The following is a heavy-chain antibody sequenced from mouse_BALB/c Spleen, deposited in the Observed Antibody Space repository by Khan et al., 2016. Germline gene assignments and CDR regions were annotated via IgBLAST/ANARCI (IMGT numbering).Heavy chain of an antibody. CDR1: GYTFTSYW. V-gene: IGHV1-69*02. CDR3: TRGETTMIRGFAV. D-gene: IGHD2-4*01. J-gene: IGHJ3*01. CDR2: IYPFDRYT. Sequence: QVQLQQPGAELVRPGPSVKLSCKASGYTFTSYWINWMKQRPGQGLEWIGNIYPFDRYTNYNQKFKDKATLTVDKSSSTAYMQLSSLTSEDSAICLCTRGETTMIRGFAVWGQGTLVTVSA.